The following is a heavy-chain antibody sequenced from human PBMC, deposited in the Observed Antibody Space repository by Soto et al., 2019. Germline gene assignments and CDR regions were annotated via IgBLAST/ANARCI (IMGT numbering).Heavy chain of an antibody. CDR3: ATWHEREHAYDV. V-gene: IGHV3-53*01. Sequence: DVQLVESGGGLIQPGESLSLSCAAFGLTISGQKYVAWLRQAPGKGLEWVSGLYDVDGSFYADSVRGRFTTSSDSSKTTVYLQMNDLRPDDTAVYYCATWHEREHAYDVWGQGTTVTVSS. CDR1: GLTISGQKY. J-gene: IGHJ3*01. D-gene: IGHD1-1*01. CDR2: LYDVDGS.